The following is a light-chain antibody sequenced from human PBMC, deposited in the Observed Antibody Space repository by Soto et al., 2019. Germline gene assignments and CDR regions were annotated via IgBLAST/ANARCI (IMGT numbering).Light chain of an antibody. CDR1: VGL. CDR2: DDT. Sequence: QSALSQPASVSGSPGHSITISCTGTVGLVSWYQQHPGKVPKLIIYDDTKRPSGVSSRFSGSKSGNTASLTISGLQTEDEADYYCCLYVGGRTYLFGTGTKVTVL. CDR3: CLYVGGRTYL. J-gene: IGLJ1*01. V-gene: IGLV2-23*01.